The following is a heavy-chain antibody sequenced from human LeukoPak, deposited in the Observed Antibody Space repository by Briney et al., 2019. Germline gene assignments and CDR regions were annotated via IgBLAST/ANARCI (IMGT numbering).Heavy chain of an antibody. CDR2: INPNSGGT. V-gene: IGHV1-2*02. J-gene: IGHJ6*03. D-gene: IGHD3-10*01. CDR3: ARDQYTVVRGVIQNMDV. Sequence: ASVKVSCKASGYTFTGYYMHWVRQAPGQGLEWMGWINPNSGGTNYAQKFQGRVTMTRNTSISTAYMELSSLRSEDTAVYYCARDQYTVVRGVIQNMDVWGKGTTVTVSS. CDR1: GYTFTGYY.